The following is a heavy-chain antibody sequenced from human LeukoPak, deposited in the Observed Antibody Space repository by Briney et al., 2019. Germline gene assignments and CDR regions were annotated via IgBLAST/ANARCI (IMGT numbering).Heavy chain of an antibody. V-gene: IGHV4-59*01. J-gene: IGHJ6*02. CDR1: GASIRSYY. CDR3: ARDPQDGMDV. Sequence: PSETLSLTCTVSGASIRSYYWSWIRQPPGKGLEWIGYIYYSGSTNYNPSLKSRVTISVDTSKNQFSLKLSSVTAADTAVYYCARDPQDGMDVWGQGTTVTVSS. CDR2: IYYSGST.